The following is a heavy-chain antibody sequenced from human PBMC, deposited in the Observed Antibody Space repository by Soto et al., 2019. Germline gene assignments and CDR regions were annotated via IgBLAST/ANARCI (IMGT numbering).Heavy chain of an antibody. D-gene: IGHD5-12*01. V-gene: IGHV3-48*01. J-gene: IGHJ5*02. CDR3: AREWDGDGYDTGWFDP. Sequence: EVQLVESGGGLVQPGGSLRLSCAASGFNFSSYSMNWVRQAPGKGLEWVSYISSSSRTIYCADSVKGRFTISRDNAKNSLYLQMNSLRAEDTAVYYCAREWDGDGYDTGWFDPWGQGTLVTVSS. CDR2: ISSSSRTI. CDR1: GFNFSSYS.